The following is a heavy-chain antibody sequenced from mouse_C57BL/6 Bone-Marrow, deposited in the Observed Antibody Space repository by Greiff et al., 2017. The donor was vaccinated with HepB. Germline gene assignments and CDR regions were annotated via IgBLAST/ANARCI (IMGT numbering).Heavy chain of an antibody. CDR3: ARDEGGPAMDY. V-gene: IGHV7-1*01. J-gene: IGHJ4*01. Sequence: EVNLVESGGGLVQSGRSLRLSCATSGFTFSDFYMEWVRQAPGKGLEWIAASRNKANDYTTEYSASVKGRFIVSRDTSQSILYLQMNALRAEDTAIYYCARDEGGPAMDYWGQGTSVTVSS. CDR2: SRNKANDYTT. CDR1: GFTFSDFY.